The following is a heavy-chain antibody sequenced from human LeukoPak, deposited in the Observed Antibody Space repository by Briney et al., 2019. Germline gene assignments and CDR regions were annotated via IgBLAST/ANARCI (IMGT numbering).Heavy chain of an antibody. CDR3: ATSKGFGELR. CDR1: GGSINNYY. D-gene: IGHD3-10*01. V-gene: IGHV4-4*09. J-gene: IGHJ4*02. CDR2: MYTSGSP. Sequence: PSETLSLTCTVSGGSINNYYWSWIRQPPGKGLEGIGYMYTSGSPNYNPSLKSRVTISVDTSKNQFSLKVSSVTAADTAVYYCATSKGFGELRWGQGTLVTVSS.